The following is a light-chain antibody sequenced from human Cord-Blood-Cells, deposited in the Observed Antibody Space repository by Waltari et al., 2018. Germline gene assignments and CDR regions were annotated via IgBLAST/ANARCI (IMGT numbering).Light chain of an antibody. CDR3: QQYDNLLT. Sequence: DIQMTQSPSSLSASVGDRVTITCQASQDISNHLNWYQQKPGKAPKLLIYDASNLETGDPSRFSGSGAGTDFTFTISSLQPEDIATYYCQQYDNLLTFGGGTKVEIK. V-gene: IGKV1-33*01. J-gene: IGKJ4*01. CDR1: QDISNH. CDR2: DAS.